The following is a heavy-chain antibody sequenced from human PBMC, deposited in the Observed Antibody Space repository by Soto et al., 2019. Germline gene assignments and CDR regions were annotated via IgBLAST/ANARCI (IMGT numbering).Heavy chain of an antibody. V-gene: IGHV4-34*01. J-gene: IGHJ4*02. CDR2: IKHSGGT. Sequence: SETLSLTCDVYGGSFRGYYWSWIRQSPGKGLEWIGQIKHSGGTNYNPLLKSRVTISVDTPRNQFSLKLSSVTAEDTAMYYCARGLVVTPSLDHWGQGTLVTVSS. CDR3: ARGLVVTPSLDH. D-gene: IGHD2-21*01. CDR1: GGSFRGYY.